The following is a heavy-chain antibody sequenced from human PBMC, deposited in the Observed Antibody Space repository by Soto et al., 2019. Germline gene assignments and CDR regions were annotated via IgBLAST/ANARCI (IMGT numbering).Heavy chain of an antibody. CDR3: ACGYQLSAGFDY. CDR2: IIPIFGTA. D-gene: IGHD5-12*01. Sequence: SVKVSCKASGGTFSSYAISWVRQAPGQGLEWMGGIIPIFGTANYAQKFQGRVTITADESTSTAYMELSSLRSEDTAVYYCACGYQLSAGFDYWGQGTLVTVSS. CDR1: GGTFSSYA. V-gene: IGHV1-69*13. J-gene: IGHJ4*02.